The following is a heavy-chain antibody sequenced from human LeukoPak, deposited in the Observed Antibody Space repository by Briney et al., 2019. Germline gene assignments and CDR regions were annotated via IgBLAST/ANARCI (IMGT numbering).Heavy chain of an antibody. CDR2: IKEDGSDK. D-gene: IGHD3-3*01. CDR1: GFTLSRYW. J-gene: IGHJ4*02. CDR3: AKGPGTRNYDFWSGYLV. V-gene: IGHV3-7*03. Sequence: GGSLRLSCVASGFTLSRYWMSWVRQAPGKGLEWVANIKEDGSDKYYVDSVKGRFTISRDNSRNTLYLQMNSLRAEDTAVYYCAKGPGTRNYDFWSGYLVWGQGTLVTVSS.